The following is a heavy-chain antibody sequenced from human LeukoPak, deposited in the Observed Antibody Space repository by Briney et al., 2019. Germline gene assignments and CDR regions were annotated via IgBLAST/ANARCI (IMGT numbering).Heavy chain of an antibody. CDR3: AKKAGITMIVVARGPRYYFDY. CDR1: GFTFSSYN. V-gene: IGHV3-30*02. CDR2: IRYDGSNK. J-gene: IGHJ4*02. Sequence: GGSLRLSCAASGFTFSSYNMNWVRQAPGKGLEWVAFIRYDGSNKYYADSVKGRFTISRDNSKNTLYLQMNSLRAEDTAVYYCAKKAGITMIVVARGPRYYFDYWGQGTLVTVSS. D-gene: IGHD3-22*01.